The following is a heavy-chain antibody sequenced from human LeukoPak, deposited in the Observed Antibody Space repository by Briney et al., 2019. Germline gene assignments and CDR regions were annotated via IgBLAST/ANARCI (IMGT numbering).Heavy chain of an antibody. CDR2: INHSGST. V-gene: IGHV4-34*01. D-gene: IGHD2-2*01. CDR3: ARGLPIPAATDAFDI. Sequence: SETLSLTCAVYGGSFSGYYWSWIRQPPGKGLEWIREINHSGSTNYNPSLKSRVTISVDTSKNQFSLKLSSVTAADTAVYYCARGLPIPAATDAFDIWGQGTMVTVSS. CDR1: GGSFSGYY. J-gene: IGHJ3*02.